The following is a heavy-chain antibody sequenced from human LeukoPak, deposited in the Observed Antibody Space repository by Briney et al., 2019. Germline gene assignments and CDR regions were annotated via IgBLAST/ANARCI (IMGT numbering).Heavy chain of an antibody. CDR2: IAYDGSNK. CDR3: AKEVYHDSSAYSDY. V-gene: IGHV3-30*18. CDR1: GFTFSSYG. J-gene: IGHJ4*02. D-gene: IGHD3-22*01. Sequence: PGRSLRLSCAASGFTFSSYGMHWVRQAPGKGLEWVAVIAYDGSNKYYADSVKGRFTISRDNSKNTVFLQMNSLRAEDTAVYYCAKEVYHDSSAYSDYWGQGTLVTVSS.